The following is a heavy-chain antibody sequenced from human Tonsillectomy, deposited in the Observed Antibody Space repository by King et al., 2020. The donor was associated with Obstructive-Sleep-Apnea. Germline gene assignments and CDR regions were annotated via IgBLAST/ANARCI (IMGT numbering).Heavy chain of an antibody. J-gene: IGHJ4*02. CDR3: AKDYGRPRGKTLYYFDY. V-gene: IGHV3-30*18. CDR1: GFTFSSYG. Sequence: VQLVESGGGVVQPGRSLRLSCAASGFTFSSYGMHWVRQAPGKGLEWVAVISYDGSNKYYADSVKGRFTISRDNSKNTLYLQMNSLRAEDTAVYYCAKDYGRPRGKTLYYFDYWGQGTLVTVSS. D-gene: IGHD3-10*01. CDR2: ISYDGSNK.